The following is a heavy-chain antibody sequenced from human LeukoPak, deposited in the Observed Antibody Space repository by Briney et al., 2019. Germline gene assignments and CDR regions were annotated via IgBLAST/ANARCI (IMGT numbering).Heavy chain of an antibody. D-gene: IGHD5-18*01. CDR1: GGTFSSYA. Sequence: SVKVSCKASGGTFSSYAISWVRQAPGQGLEWMGGIIPIFGTANYAQKFQGRVTITADESTSTAYMELSSLRSEDTAVYYCARGPTRGYSYGPATYNWLDPWGQGTLVTVSS. CDR2: IIPIFGTA. J-gene: IGHJ5*02. V-gene: IGHV1-69*13. CDR3: ARGPTRGYSYGPATYNWLDP.